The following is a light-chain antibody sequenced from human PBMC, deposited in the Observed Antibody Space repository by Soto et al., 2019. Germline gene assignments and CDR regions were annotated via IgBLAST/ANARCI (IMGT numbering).Light chain of an antibody. J-gene: IGLJ1*01. Sequence: QSALTQPASVSGSPGRSITISCPGTSSDVGGYNYVSWYQQHPGKAPKLMIYDVSNRPSGVSNLFSGSKSGNTASLTISGLQAEDEADYYCSSYTSSSTRRYVFGTGTKVTVL. V-gene: IGLV2-14*01. CDR2: DVS. CDR3: SSYTSSSTRRYV. CDR1: SSDVGGYNY.